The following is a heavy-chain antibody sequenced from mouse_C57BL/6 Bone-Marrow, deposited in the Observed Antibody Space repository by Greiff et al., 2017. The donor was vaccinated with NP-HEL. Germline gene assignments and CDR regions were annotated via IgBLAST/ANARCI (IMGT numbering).Heavy chain of an antibody. Sequence: DVQLQESEGGLVQPGSSMKLSCTASGFTFSDYYMAWVRQVPEKGLEWVANINYDGSSTYYLDSLKSRFIISRDNAKNILYLQMSSLKSEDTATYYCAREGGAMDYWGQGTSVTVSS. CDR1: GFTFSDYY. CDR3: AREGGAMDY. V-gene: IGHV5-16*01. J-gene: IGHJ4*01. CDR2: INYDGSST.